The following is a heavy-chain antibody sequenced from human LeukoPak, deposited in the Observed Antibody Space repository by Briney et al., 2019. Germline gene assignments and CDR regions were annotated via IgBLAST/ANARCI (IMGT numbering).Heavy chain of an antibody. J-gene: IGHJ4*02. CDR3: ARDSSYYDFWSGYEGAYFDY. D-gene: IGHD3-3*01. CDR1: GFTFSSYW. CDR2: IKQDGSEK. V-gene: IGHV3-7*01. Sequence: PGGSLRLFCAASGFTFSSYWMSWGRQAPGKGLEWVANIKQDGSEKYYVDSVKGRFTISRDNAKNSLYLQMNSLRAEDTAEYYCARDSSYYDFWSGYEGAYFDYWGQGTLVTVSS.